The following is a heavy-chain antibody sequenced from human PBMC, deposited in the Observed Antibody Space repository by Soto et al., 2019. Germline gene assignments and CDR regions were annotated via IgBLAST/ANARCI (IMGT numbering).Heavy chain of an antibody. J-gene: IGHJ4*02. Sequence: QVQLVQSGAEVKKPGASVKVSCKASGYSFIDLFLHWVRQAPGQGLEWMGWINPKNGATNYAQKFQGRVTMTRATSISMPYMELSGLNSGDTAVYYCARDDTGANFGYWGQGALVTVS. CDR3: ARDDTGANFGY. CDR1: GYSFIDLF. CDR2: INPKNGAT. V-gene: IGHV1-2*02. D-gene: IGHD2-8*02.